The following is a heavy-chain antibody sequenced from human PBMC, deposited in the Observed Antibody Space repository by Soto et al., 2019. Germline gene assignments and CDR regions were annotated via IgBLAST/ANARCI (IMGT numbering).Heavy chain of an antibody. CDR3: ARDRRIAVATMPYYFDY. D-gene: IGHD6-19*01. Sequence: ASVKVSCKASGYTFTSYGISWVRQAPGQGLEWMGWISAYNGNTNYAQKLQGRVTMTTDTSTSTAYMELRGLRSDDTAVYYCARDRRIAVATMPYYFDYWGQGTLVTVSS. CDR1: GYTFTSYG. J-gene: IGHJ4*02. V-gene: IGHV1-18*01. CDR2: ISAYNGNT.